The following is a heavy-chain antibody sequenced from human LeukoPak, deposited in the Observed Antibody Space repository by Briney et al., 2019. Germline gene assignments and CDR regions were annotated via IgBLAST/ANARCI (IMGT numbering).Heavy chain of an antibody. Sequence: GGSLRLSCAASGFTFSNYGMHWVRQAPGKGLEWVAFIGNRGTNKYYADSVKGRFTISRDNSKNTLYLQMNNLRAEETAMYYCATEDCTGTSCYASEWGQGALVTVSS. D-gene: IGHD2-2*01. V-gene: IGHV3-30*02. CDR1: GFTFSNYG. J-gene: IGHJ4*02. CDR3: ATEDCTGTSCYASE. CDR2: IGNRGTNK.